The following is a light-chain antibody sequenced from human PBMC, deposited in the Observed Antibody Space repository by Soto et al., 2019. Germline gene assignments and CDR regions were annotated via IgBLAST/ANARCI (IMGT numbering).Light chain of an antibody. J-gene: IGLJ2*01. CDR3: CSYAGGYVFEVI. V-gene: IGLV2-11*01. CDR2: DVT. CDR1: SSDVDDYNY. Sequence: QSALTQPRSVSGSPGQSVTISCTGTSSDVDDYNYVSWYQQHPHTAPKLMIYDVTNRPSGVPDRFAGSKSGNTASLTISGLQADDEADYYCCSYAGGYVFEVIFGGGTKVTVL.